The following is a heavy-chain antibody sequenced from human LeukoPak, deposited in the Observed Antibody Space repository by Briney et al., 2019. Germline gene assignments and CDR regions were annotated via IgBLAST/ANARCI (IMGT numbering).Heavy chain of an antibody. D-gene: IGHD4-17*01. V-gene: IGHV1-8*01. CDR2: MNPNSGNT. Sequence: ASVKVSCKASGYTFTSHDINWVRQATGQGLEWMGWMNPNSGNTGYAQKFQGRVTMTRNTSISTAYMELSSLRSEDTAVYYCARVFGDYPHYYYGMDVWGQGTTVTVSS. CDR1: GYTFTSHD. CDR3: ARVFGDYPHYYYGMDV. J-gene: IGHJ6*02.